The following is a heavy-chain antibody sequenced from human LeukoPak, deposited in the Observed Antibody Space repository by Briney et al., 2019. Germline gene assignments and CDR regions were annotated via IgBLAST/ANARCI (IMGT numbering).Heavy chain of an antibody. V-gene: IGHV3-23*01. Sequence: GGSLRLSCVGSGFTFRSHAMSWVRQAPEKGLEFVSGIYENGGTTYYADSVKGRFSISRDNSENTLYLQMDSLRGEDTAVYYCAKDFRIGYSAHFDYWGQGALVTVSS. D-gene: IGHD2-21*01. CDR2: IYENGGTT. J-gene: IGHJ4*02. CDR3: AKDFRIGYSAHFDY. CDR1: GFTFRSHA.